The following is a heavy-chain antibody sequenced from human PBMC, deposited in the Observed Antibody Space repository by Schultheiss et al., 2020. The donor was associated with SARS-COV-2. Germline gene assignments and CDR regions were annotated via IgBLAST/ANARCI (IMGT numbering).Heavy chain of an antibody. CDR3: AREVNSYGYYYGMDV. CDR2: IYYSGNT. V-gene: IGHV4-39*02. D-gene: IGHD5-18*01. Sequence: SETLSLTCTVSGGSISSRGHYWGWFRQPPGKGPEWIATIYYSGNTYYSPSLESRVTISVDTSKNQFSLKLNSVTAADTAVYYCAREVNSYGYYYGMDVWGQGTTVTVSS. CDR1: GGSISSRGHY. J-gene: IGHJ6*02.